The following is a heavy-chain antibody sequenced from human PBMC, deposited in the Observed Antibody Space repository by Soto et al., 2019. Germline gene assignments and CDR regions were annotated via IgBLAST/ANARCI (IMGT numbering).Heavy chain of an antibody. J-gene: IGHJ4*02. CDR2: ISYGGGTT. V-gene: IGHV3-23*01. CDR1: EFTFSNYA. D-gene: IGHD3-22*01. Sequence: GSLRLSCAASEFTFSNYAMSWVRQAPGKGLEWVSAISYGGGTTYYADSVKGRFTISRDNSKNTLYLQMNSLRAEDTVVYFCAMIPVYYYDSTGYHFDYWGQGTLVTVSS. CDR3: AMIPVYYYDSTGYHFDY.